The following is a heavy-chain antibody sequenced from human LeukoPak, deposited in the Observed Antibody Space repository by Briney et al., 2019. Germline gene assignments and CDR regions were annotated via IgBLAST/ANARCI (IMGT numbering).Heavy chain of an antibody. CDR2: ISAYNGNT. V-gene: IGHV1-18*01. Sequence: ASVKVSCKASGYTFSNYGISWVRQAPGQGLEWMGWISAYNGNTNYAQKLQGRVTTTTDTSTSTAYMELRSLRSDDTAVYYCARVQSRRITIFGVVILIDAFDIWGQGTMVTVSS. CDR1: GYTFSNYG. J-gene: IGHJ3*02. D-gene: IGHD3-3*01. CDR3: ARVQSRRITIFGVVILIDAFDI.